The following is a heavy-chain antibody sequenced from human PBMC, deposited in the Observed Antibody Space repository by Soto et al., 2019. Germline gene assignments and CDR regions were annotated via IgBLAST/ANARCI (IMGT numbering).Heavy chain of an antibody. Sequence: QVQLQQWGAGLLKPSETLSLTGAVYGGFVSSGSYYWSWIRQPPGQGLEWIGDMSHSGGTHFNPSLKRRVTISVDTAKIQFSLKMSSVTSAVTALYYCARVDRGTATTVVDAFDIWGPGTMVTVSS. V-gene: IGHV4-34*01. CDR1: GGFVSSGSYY. J-gene: IGHJ3*02. CDR2: MSHSGGT. D-gene: IGHD1-1*01. CDR3: ARVDRGTATTVVDAFDI.